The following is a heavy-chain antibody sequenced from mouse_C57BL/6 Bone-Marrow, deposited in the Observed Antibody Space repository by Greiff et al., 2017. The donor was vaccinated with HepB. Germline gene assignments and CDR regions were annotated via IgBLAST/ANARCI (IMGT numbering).Heavy chain of an antibody. CDR2: IDPETGGT. CDR1: VYTFTDYE. D-gene: IGHD3-2*02. CDR3: TRGDSSDPYFAMDY. V-gene: IGHV1-15*01. J-gene: IGHJ4*01. Sequence: VQLQQSGAELVRPGASVTLSCKASVYTFTDYEMHWVKQTPVHGLEWIGAIDPETGGTAYNQKFKGKAILTADKSSSTAYMELRSLTSEDSAVYYCTRGDSSDPYFAMDYWGQGTSVTVSS.